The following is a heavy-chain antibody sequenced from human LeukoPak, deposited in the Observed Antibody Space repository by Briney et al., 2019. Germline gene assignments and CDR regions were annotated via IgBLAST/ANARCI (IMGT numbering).Heavy chain of an antibody. V-gene: IGHV3-7*01. CDR2: IKQDGSEK. CDR3: ARDVIAARAGRTRYMDV. CDR1: GFTFSSYW. J-gene: IGHJ6*03. Sequence: QSGGSLRLSCAASGFTFSSYWMSWVRQAPGKGLEWVANIKQDGSEKYYVDSVKGRFTISRDNAKNSLYLQMTSLRAEDTAVYYCARDVIAARAGRTRYMDVWGKGTTVTVSS. D-gene: IGHD6-6*01.